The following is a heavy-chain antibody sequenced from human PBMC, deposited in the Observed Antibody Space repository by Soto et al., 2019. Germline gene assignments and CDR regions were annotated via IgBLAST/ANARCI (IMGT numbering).Heavy chain of an antibody. Sequence: GTLSLTCAVSGGSISSSNWWTWVRQPPGKGLEWIGEIYHIGSTNYNPSLKSRVTISVDKSKNQFSLNLSSVTAADTAVYYCARVSVSGTYSDYWGQGTLVTVSS. D-gene: IGHD6-19*01. CDR1: GGSISSSNW. CDR2: IYHIGST. J-gene: IGHJ4*02. CDR3: ARVSVSGTYSDY. V-gene: IGHV4-4*02.